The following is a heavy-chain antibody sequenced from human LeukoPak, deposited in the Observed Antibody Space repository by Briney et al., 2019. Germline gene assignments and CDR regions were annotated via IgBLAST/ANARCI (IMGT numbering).Heavy chain of an antibody. Sequence: SETLSLTCTVSGDSISSSSYYWGWIRQPPGKGLEWIGSIYSGGSTYYNPSLKSRVTISVDTSKNQFSLKLSSVTAADTAVYYCARLKFSTSWQRPNWFDPWGQGTLVTVSS. CDR3: ARLKFSTSWQRPNWFDP. V-gene: IGHV4-39*01. CDR1: GDSISSSSYY. J-gene: IGHJ5*02. D-gene: IGHD6-13*01. CDR2: IYSGGST.